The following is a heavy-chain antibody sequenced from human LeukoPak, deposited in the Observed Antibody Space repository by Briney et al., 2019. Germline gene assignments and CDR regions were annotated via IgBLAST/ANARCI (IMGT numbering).Heavy chain of an antibody. CDR1: GFTFSDYF. J-gene: IGHJ6*02. CDR2: ITGSSDNR. CDR3: ACGTTVTYYYYGMDV. D-gene: IGHD4-17*01. V-gene: IGHV3-11*03. Sequence: GGSLRLSCAASGFTFSDYFMSWIRQAPGKGLEWVSYITGSSDNRNYADSVKGRFTISRDNAKNSLYLQMNSLRAEDTAVYYCACGTTVTYYYYGMDVWGQGTTVTVSS.